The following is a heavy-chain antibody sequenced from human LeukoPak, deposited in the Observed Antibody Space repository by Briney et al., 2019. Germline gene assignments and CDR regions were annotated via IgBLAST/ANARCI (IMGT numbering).Heavy chain of an antibody. V-gene: IGHV1-46*01. J-gene: IGHJ4*02. CDR3: ARVSGMGELSVEVDY. CDR1: GYTFTKYY. CDR2: INPIGGSE. Sequence: ASVKVSCKASGYTFTKYYIHWVRQAPGKGLEWMGKINPIGGSETYAQKFQGRVTMTRDTSTSTVYMELSSLKCEDTAVFYCARVSGMGELSVEVDYWGQGTLVTVSS. D-gene: IGHD3-16*02.